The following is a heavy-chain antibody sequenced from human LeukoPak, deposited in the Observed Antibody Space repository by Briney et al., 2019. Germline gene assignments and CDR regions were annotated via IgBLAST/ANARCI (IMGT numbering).Heavy chain of an antibody. CDR3: ARRGSGWYYFDY. CDR2: IYYSGST. V-gene: IGHV4-39*01. Sequence: SETLSLTCTVSGGSISSSSYYWGWIRQPPGKGLEWIGSIYYSGSTNYNPSLKSRVTISVDTSKNQFSLKLSSVTAADTAVYYCARRGSGWYYFDYWGQGTLVTVSS. CDR1: GGSISSSSYY. D-gene: IGHD6-19*01. J-gene: IGHJ4*02.